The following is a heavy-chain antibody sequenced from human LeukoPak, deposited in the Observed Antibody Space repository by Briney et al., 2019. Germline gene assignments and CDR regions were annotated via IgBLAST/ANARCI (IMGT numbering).Heavy chain of an antibody. D-gene: IGHD5-18*01. CDR2: IYSGGST. CDR3: ASASGYSYGNSAFDI. J-gene: IGHJ3*02. CDR1: GFTVSSNY. V-gene: IGHV3-53*04. Sequence: PGGSLRLSCAASGFTVSSNYMSWVRQAPGKGLEGVSVIYSGGSTYYADSVKGRFTISRHNSKNTLYLQMNSLRAEDTAVYYCASASGYSYGNSAFDIWGQGTMVTVSS.